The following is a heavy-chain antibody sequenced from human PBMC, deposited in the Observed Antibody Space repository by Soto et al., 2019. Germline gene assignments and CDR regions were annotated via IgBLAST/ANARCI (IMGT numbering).Heavy chain of an antibody. CDR2: IYYSGST. D-gene: IGHD3-22*01. V-gene: IGHV4-61*01. Sequence: SETLSLTCTVSGGSVSSGSYYWSWIRQPPGKGLEWIGYIYYSGSTNYNPSLKSRVTISVDTSKNQFSLKLSSVTAADTAVYYCASPYYYDSSGYYPGVAFDIWGQGTMVTVSS. CDR3: ASPYYYDSSGYYPGVAFDI. CDR1: GGSVSSGSYY. J-gene: IGHJ3*02.